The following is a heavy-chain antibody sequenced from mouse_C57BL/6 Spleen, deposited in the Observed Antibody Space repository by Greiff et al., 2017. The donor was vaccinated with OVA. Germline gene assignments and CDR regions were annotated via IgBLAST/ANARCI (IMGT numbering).Heavy chain of an antibody. CDR2: IRNKANNHAT. J-gene: IGHJ2*01. CDR3: TYGYYANYFDY. Sequence: EVQVVESGGGLVQPGGSMKLSCAASGFTFSDAWMDWVRQSPEKGLEWVAEIRNKANNHATYYAESVKGRFTISRDDSKSSVYLQMNSLRAEDTGIYYCTYGYYANYFDYWGQGTTLTVSS. D-gene: IGHD2-3*01. V-gene: IGHV6-6*01. CDR1: GFTFSDAW.